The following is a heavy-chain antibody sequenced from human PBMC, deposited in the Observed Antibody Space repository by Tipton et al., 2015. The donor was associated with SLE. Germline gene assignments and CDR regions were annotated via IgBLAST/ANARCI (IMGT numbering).Heavy chain of an antibody. J-gene: IGHJ3*02. Sequence: TLSLTCTVSGGSISSYYWSWIRQPAGKGLEWIGRIYISGSTNYTPSLKSRVTMSVDTSKNQFSLKLSSVTAADTAVYYCARISLTERSAFDIWGQGTMVTVSS. CDR3: ARISLTERSAFDI. CDR2: IYISGST. CDR1: GGSISSYY. V-gene: IGHV4-4*07.